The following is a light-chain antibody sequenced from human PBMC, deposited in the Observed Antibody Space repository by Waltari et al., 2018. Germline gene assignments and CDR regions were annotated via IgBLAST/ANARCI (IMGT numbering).Light chain of an antibody. V-gene: IGKV3-15*01. CDR2: SAS. Sequence: RASQSVSTNLAWYQQKPGQAPRLLMYSASTRATDIPARFSGSGSGTEFTLTISSLQPEDFAIYYCQQYNNWPPQAAFGQGTKLEIK. J-gene: IGKJ2*01. CDR1: QSVSTN. CDR3: QQYNNWPPQAA.